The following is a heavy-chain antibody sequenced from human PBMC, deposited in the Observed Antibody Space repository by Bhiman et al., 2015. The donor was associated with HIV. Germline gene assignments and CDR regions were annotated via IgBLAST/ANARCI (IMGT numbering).Heavy chain of an antibody. CDR2: ISYDGSNK. CDR1: GFTFDDYA. D-gene: IGHD2-2*02. J-gene: IGHJ4*02. V-gene: IGHV3-30-3*01. CDR3: ANTYDLYPVDYFDY. Sequence: VQLVESGGGLVQPGRSLRLSCAASGFTFDDYAMHWVRQAPGKGLEWVAVISYDGSNKYYADSVKGRFTISRDNSKNTLYLQMNSLRAEDTAVYYCANTYDLYPVDYFDYWGQGTLVTVSS.